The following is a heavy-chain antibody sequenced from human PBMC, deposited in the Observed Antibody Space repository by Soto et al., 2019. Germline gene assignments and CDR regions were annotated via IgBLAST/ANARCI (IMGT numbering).Heavy chain of an antibody. CDR3: VARYCSTTTCYQVDY. CDR1: GYTSTSYD. D-gene: IGHD2-2*01. CDR2: MNPNSGNT. J-gene: IGHJ4*02. V-gene: IGHV1-8*01. Sequence: ASVKVSCKASGYTSTSYDINWVRQATGQGLEWMGWMNPNSGNTGYAQKFRGRVSMTRDTSISTVYMELSSLRTEDTAVYYCVARYCSTTTCYQVDYWGQGTLVTVSS.